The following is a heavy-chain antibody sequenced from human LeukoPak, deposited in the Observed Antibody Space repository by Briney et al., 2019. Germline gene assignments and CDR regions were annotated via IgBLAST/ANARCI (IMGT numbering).Heavy chain of an antibody. D-gene: IGHD1-26*01. V-gene: IGHV3-48*01. J-gene: IGHJ1*01. CDR2: ISSSSSTI. CDR1: GFTFSSYS. Sequence: GGSLRLSCAASGFTFSSYSMNWVRQAPGKGLEWVSYISSSSSTIYYADSVKGRFTISRDNAKNSLYLQMNSLRAEDTAVYHCARDRRPGIVGAPYFQHWGQGTLVTVSS. CDR3: ARDRRPGIVGAPYFQH.